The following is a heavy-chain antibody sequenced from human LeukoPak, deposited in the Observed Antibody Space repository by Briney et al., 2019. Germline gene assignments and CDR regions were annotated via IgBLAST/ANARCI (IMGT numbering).Heavy chain of an antibody. CDR3: ASSITMEQSDDY. CDR2: IQYDGNTI. Sequence: GGSLRLSCVASGFTYSHNGMHWVRQAPGKGLEWVAFIQYDGNTIFYADSVKGRFTISRDNAKNSLYLQMNSLRAEDTAVYYCASSITMEQSDDYWGQGTLVTVSS. D-gene: IGHD3-10*01. V-gene: IGHV3-30*02. J-gene: IGHJ4*02. CDR1: GFTYSHNG.